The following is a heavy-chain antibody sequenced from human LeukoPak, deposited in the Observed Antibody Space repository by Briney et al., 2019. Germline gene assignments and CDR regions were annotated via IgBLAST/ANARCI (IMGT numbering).Heavy chain of an antibody. J-gene: IGHJ4*02. CDR1: GYTFTSYY. CDR2: INPSGGST. V-gene: IGHV1-46*01. Sequence: ASVKVSCKASGYTFTSYYIHWVRQAPGQGLEWMGIINPSGGSTGYAQKFQGRVTMTRDMSTSTVYMELSSLRFEDTAVYYCARDLDSSSSSLPANDYWGQGTLVTVSS. D-gene: IGHD3-22*01. CDR3: ARDLDSSSSSLPANDY.